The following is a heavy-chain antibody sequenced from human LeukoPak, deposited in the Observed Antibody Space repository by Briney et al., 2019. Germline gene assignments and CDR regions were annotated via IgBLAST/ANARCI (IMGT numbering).Heavy chain of an antibody. Sequence: GGSLRLSCAASGFTFSSNDMSWVRQAPGKGLEWVSVIYSGGTTYFADSVKGRFTIYRDNSKNTLYLEMNSMRADDTAVYYCASRRDYGINYWGQGTLVTVSS. D-gene: IGHD4-17*01. J-gene: IGHJ4*02. CDR1: GFTFSSND. V-gene: IGHV3-53*01. CDR3: ASRRDYGINY. CDR2: IYSGGTT.